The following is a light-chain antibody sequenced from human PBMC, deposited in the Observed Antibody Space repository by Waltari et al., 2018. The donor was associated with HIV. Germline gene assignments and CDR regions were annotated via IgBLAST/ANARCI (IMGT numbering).Light chain of an antibody. CDR1: SLRRHS. CDR2: GKD. CDR3: DSRDTNDKHHV. J-gene: IGLJ1*01. V-gene: IGLV3-19*01. Sequence: SSDLTQDPAVSVALGQTVRTTCRGDSLRRHSAHWYQQKPGQAPVVVMYGKDNRPSGIPDRFSGSSSGNTGSLTITGAQAEDEAVYYCDSRDTNDKHHVFGTGTKVTV.